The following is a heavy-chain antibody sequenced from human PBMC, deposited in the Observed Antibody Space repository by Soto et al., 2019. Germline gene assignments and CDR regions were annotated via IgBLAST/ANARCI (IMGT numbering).Heavy chain of an antibody. CDR1: GFSLSTSGVG. Sequence: QITLKESGPTLLKPTQTLTLTCTFSGFSLSTSGVGVGWIRQPPGKALEWLALIYWDDDKRYSPSLKSRLTITKDTTKNQVVLTMTNMDPVDTATYYCALRSPLYFDWLWGQGTLVTVSS. J-gene: IGHJ4*02. CDR3: ALRSPLYFDWL. CDR2: IYWDDDK. D-gene: IGHD3-9*01. V-gene: IGHV2-5*02.